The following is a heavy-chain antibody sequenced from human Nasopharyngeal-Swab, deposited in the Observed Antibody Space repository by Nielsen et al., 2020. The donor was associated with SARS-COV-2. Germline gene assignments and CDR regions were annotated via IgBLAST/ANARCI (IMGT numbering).Heavy chain of an antibody. V-gene: IGHV3-53*01. D-gene: IGHD2-15*01. Sequence: GESLKISCAASGFSVGTNYMSWVRQAPGKGLEWVSVIYYDGTTYYADSVKGRFTISRDNSRNTLYLHMTSLRVEDTALYYCTRDSRDCDADVCYWGGADYWGQGTLVTVSS. J-gene: IGHJ4*02. CDR1: GFSVGTNY. CDR2: IYYDGTT. CDR3: TRDSRDCDADVCYWGGADY.